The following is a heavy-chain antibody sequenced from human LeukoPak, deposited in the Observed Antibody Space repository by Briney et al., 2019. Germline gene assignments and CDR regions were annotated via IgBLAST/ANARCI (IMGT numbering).Heavy chain of an antibody. Sequence: ASVKVSCKASGYTFTSYDINWVRQAPGQGLEWMGWISPYNENTDYAEKFRGRVTMTTDTATTTIYMELTSLRSDDTAVYYCAKEADLWGSFRYYNHWGQGTRVTVSS. D-gene: IGHD3-16*02. CDR1: GYTFTSYD. J-gene: IGHJ5*02. V-gene: IGHV1-18*01. CDR2: ISPYNENT. CDR3: AKEADLWGSFRYYNH.